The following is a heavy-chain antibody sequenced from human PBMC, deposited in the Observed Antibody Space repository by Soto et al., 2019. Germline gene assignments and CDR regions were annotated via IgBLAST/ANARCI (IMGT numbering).Heavy chain of an antibody. CDR1: GDSIRSAHYF. J-gene: IGHJ6*03. V-gene: IGHV4-39*01. CDR2: IYHSGAT. D-gene: IGHD2-2*01. Sequence: PSETLSLTCSVFGDSIRSAHYFWGWVRQPPGKGLEWIGSIYHSGATFYDTYLRSRVTLSVDTTNNQFSLRLSSVTAADMAVYFCAMQLYCGSSTCYDSLYYQYMDVWGKGTMVTVSS. CDR3: AMQLYCGSSTCYDSLYYQYMDV.